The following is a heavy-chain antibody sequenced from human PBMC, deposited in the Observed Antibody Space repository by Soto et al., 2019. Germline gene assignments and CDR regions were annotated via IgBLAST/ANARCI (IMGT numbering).Heavy chain of an antibody. V-gene: IGHV3-33*01. Sequence: PGGSLRLSCAASGFTFSIYVMHWVRQAPGKGLEWVAVIWYDGINKYYADSVKGRFTISRDNSKNTLHLQMNSLRAADTALYYCARQGRQLLHTPFGMDVWGKGTTV. J-gene: IGHJ6*04. D-gene: IGHD2-2*01. CDR3: ARQGRQLLHTPFGMDV. CDR2: IWYDGINK. CDR1: GFTFSIYV.